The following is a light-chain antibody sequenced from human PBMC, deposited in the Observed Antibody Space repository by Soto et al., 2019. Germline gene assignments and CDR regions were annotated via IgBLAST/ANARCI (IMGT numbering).Light chain of an antibody. CDR2: AAS. Sequence: AIRMTQSPSSLSASTGDRVTITCRASQGISSYLAWYQQKPGKAPKLLIYAASTLQSGVPSRFSGSGSGTDFTLTISCLQSEDFATYYCQQYISYPWTFGQGTKVDIK. CDR1: QGISSY. CDR3: QQYISYPWT. J-gene: IGKJ1*01. V-gene: IGKV1-8*01.